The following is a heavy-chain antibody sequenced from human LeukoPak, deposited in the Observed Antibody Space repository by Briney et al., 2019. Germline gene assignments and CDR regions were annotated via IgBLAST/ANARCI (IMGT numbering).Heavy chain of an antibody. V-gene: IGHV3-23*01. CDR3: AKDVGSREAGWFGP. J-gene: IGHJ5*02. D-gene: IGHD6-13*01. CDR2: ISGSGGST. Sequence: GGSLRLSCAASGFTVSSNYMSWVRQAPGKGLEWVSAISGSGGSTYYADSVKGRFTISRDNSKNTLYLQMNSLRAEDTAVYYCAKDVGSREAGWFGPWGQGTLVTVSS. CDR1: GFTVSSNY.